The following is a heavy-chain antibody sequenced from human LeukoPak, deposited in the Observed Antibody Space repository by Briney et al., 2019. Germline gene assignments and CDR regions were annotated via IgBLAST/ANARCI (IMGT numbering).Heavy chain of an antibody. Sequence: LPGGSLRLSCAVSGLTFSSSWMDWVRQAPGKGLEWVASTNPDGNKKYSADSVKGRFTISRDNAENSLYLQMNSLRVEDTAFYYCARDLAYSRLDYWGQGMLVTVSS. CDR2: TNPDGNKK. J-gene: IGHJ4*02. CDR3: ARDLAYSRLDY. D-gene: IGHD5-18*01. CDR1: GLTFSSSW. V-gene: IGHV3-7*01.